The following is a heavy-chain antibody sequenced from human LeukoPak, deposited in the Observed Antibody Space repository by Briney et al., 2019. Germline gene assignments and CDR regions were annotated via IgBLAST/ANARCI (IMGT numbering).Heavy chain of an antibody. D-gene: IGHD1-26*01. V-gene: IGHV3-21*01. J-gene: IGHJ6*03. CDR1: GFTFSSYN. Sequence: GGSLRLSCAASGFTFSSYNMNWVRQAPGKGLEWVSSITSSSSYTFYAVSVKGRFTISRDNAKNSLYLQMNGLRAEDTAIYYCARDPYNGNYGDSYYYYMDVWGKGTTVTISS. CDR2: ITSSSSYT. CDR3: ARDPYNGNYGDSYYYYMDV.